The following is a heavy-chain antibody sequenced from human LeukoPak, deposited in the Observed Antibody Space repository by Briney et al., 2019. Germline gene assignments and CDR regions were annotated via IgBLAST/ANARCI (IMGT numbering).Heavy chain of an antibody. CDR1: GYNFPRYW. CDR3: ARARYCSSTSCPSPYYYYYMDV. J-gene: IGHJ6*03. D-gene: IGHD2-2*01. CDR2: IYPGDSDT. V-gene: IGHV5-51*01. Sequence: GESLKISCKGSGYNFPRYWIGWVRQMPGKGLEWMGIIYPGDSDTRYSPSFQGQVTISADKSISTAYLQWSSLKASDTAMYYCARARYCSSTSCPSPYYYYYMDVWGKGTTVAVSS.